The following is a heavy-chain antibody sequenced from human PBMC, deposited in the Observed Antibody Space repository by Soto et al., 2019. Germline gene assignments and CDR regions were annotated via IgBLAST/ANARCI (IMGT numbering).Heavy chain of an antibody. CDR1: GFTFSSYG. J-gene: IGHJ4*02. D-gene: IGHD2-2*01. CDR3: AKDLLSGDCSSTSCYAHDY. Sequence: GGSLRLSCAASGFTFSSYGMHWVRQAPGKRLEWVAVISYDGSNKYYADSVKGRFTISRDNSKNTLYLQMNSLRAEDTAVYYCAKDLLSGDCSSTSCYAHDYWGQGTLVTVSS. CDR2: ISYDGSNK. V-gene: IGHV3-30*18.